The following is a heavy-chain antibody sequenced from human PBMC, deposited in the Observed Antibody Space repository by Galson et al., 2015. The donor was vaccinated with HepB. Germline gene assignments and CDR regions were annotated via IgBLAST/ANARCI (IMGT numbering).Heavy chain of an antibody. CDR1: GFTFSSYG. CDR2: ISYDGSNK. V-gene: IGHV3-30*18. J-gene: IGHJ4*02. Sequence: SLRLSCAASGFTFSSYGMHWVRQAPGKGLEWVAVISYDGSNKYYADSVKGRFTISRDNSKNTLYLQMSSLRAEDTAVYYCAKDPYGDYQYYFDYWGQGTLVTVSS. CDR3: AKDPYGDYQYYFDY. D-gene: IGHD4-17*01.